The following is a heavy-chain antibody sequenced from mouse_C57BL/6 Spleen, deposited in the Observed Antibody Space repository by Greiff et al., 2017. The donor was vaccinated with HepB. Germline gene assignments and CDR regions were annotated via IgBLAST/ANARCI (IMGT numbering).Heavy chain of an antibody. J-gene: IGHJ2*01. D-gene: IGHD1-1*01. CDR3: ARRYYGSSWYFDY. CDR2: IDPSDSYT. V-gene: IGHV1-50*01. Sequence: QVQLQQPGAELVKPGASVKLSCKASGYTFTSYWMQWVKQRPGQGLEWIGEIDPSDSYTNYNQKFKGKATLTVDTSSSTAYMQLSSLTSEDSAVYDCARRYYGSSWYFDYWGQGTTLTVSS. CDR1: GYTFTSYW.